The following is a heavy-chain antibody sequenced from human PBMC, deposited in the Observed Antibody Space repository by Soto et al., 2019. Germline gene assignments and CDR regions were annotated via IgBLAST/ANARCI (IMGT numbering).Heavy chain of an antibody. CDR1: GGSIISYY. D-gene: IGHD1-26*01. Sequence: PSETLSLTCTVSGGSIISYYWSWIRQPPGKGLEWIGYIYYSGSTNYNPSLKSRVTISVDTSKNQFSLKLSSVTAADTAVYYCARDGGSGSYQGYYYYGMDVWGQGTTVTVSS. J-gene: IGHJ6*02. CDR3: ARDGGSGSYQGYYYYGMDV. CDR2: IYYSGST. V-gene: IGHV4-59*12.